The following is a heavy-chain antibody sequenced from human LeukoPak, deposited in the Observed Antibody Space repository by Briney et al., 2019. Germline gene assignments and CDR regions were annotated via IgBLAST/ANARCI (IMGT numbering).Heavy chain of an antibody. Sequence: GGSLRLSCAASGFTFSSYAMSWVREAPGKGLEWVSAISGSGDSTYYADSEKGRFTISRDNSKNTLYLPMNSLRAEDTAVYYCAKDRYYDSSRYYAPFDYWGQRTLATVSS. CDR2: ISGSGDST. J-gene: IGHJ4*02. CDR1: GFTFSSYA. CDR3: AKDRYYDSSRYYAPFDY. D-gene: IGHD3-22*01. V-gene: IGHV3-23*01.